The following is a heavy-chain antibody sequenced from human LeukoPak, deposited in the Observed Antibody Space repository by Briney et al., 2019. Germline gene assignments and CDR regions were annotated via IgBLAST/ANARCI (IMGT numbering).Heavy chain of an antibody. V-gene: IGHV4-34*01. J-gene: IGHJ6*02. CDR1: GGSFSGYY. CDR2: INHSGST. D-gene: IGHD3-22*01. Sequence: SETLSLTCAVYGGSFSGYYWSWIRQPPGKGLEWIGEINHSGSTNYNPSLKSRVTISVDTSKNQFSLKLSSVTAADTAVYYCARLLYYYDSSGYSYYYYGMDVWGQGTTVAVSS. CDR3: ARLLYYYDSSGYSYYYYGMDV.